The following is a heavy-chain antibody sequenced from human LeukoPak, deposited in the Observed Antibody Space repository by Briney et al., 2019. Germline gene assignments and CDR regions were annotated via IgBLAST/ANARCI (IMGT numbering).Heavy chain of an antibody. V-gene: IGHV1-2*06. J-gene: IGHJ4*02. D-gene: IGHD5-18*01. CDR3: ARGGYSYGYLNYFDY. CDR1: GYTFTGYY. CDR2: INPNSGGT. Sequence: ASVKVSCKASGYTFTGYYMHWVRQAPGQGLEWMGRINPNSGGTNYAQKFQGRVTMTRDTSISTAYMELSRLRSDDTAVYYCARGGYSYGYLNYFDYSGQGTLVTVSS.